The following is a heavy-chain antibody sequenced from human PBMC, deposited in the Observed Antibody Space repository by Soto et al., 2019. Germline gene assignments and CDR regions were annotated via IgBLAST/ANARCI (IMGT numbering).Heavy chain of an antibody. J-gene: IGHJ4*02. CDR3: ARGRIFMVRGVARYYFDY. V-gene: IGHV1-8*01. CDR1: GYTFTSYD. Sequence: ASVKVSCKASGYTFTSYDINWVRQATGRGLEWMGWMNPNSGNTGYAQKFQGRVTMTRNTSISTAYMELSSLRSEDTAVYYCARGRIFMVRGVARYYFDYWGQGTLVTVSS. CDR2: MNPNSGNT. D-gene: IGHD3-10*01.